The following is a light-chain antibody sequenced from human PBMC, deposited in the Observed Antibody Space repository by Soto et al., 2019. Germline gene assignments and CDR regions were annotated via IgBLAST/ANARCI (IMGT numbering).Light chain of an antibody. V-gene: IGKV3-15*01. CDR2: GAS. Sequence: EIVMTQSPRTLSVSPGERATLSCRASQSVSNNLAWYQQKPGQAPRLLIWGASTRASGIPARFSGSGSGTEFTLTISSLQPEDFAVYYCQQYNSWLSYTFGQGTKLEIK. J-gene: IGKJ2*01. CDR1: QSVSNN. CDR3: QQYNSWLSYT.